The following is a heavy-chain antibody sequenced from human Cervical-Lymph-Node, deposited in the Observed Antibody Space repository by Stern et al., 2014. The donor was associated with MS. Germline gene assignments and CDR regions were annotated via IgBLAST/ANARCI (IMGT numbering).Heavy chain of an antibody. CDR2: IIPIFGTA. Sequence: QVQLGQSGAEVKKPGSSVKVSCKASGGTFSSYAISWVRQAPGQGLEWMGGIIPIFGTATYAQKFQGRVTITADESTSTAYVELSSLRSEDTAVYYCARDDSSAARPHYYYYGMDVWGQGTTVTVSS. D-gene: IGHD6-6*01. J-gene: IGHJ6*02. CDR1: GGTFSSYA. V-gene: IGHV1-69*01. CDR3: ARDDSSAARPHYYYYGMDV.